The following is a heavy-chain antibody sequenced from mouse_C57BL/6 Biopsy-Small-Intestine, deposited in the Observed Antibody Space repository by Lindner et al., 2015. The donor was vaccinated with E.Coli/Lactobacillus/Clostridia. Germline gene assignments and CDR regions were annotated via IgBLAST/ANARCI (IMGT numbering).Heavy chain of an antibody. V-gene: IGHV1-19*01. D-gene: IGHD1-1*01. Sequence: VQLQESGPELVKPGTSVRVSCKASGYTFTDHHMNWVKQSHGKSLEWIGRINPSNGGTSYNQKFKGKATLTVDKSLSTAYIQLNLLTSEDSAVYYCARYYYDGSYWFFDVWGAGTTVTVSS. J-gene: IGHJ1*01. CDR2: INPSNGGT. CDR1: GYTFTDHH. CDR3: ARYYYDGSYWFFDV.